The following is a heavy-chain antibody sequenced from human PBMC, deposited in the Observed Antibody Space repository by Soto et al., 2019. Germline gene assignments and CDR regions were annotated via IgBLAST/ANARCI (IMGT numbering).Heavy chain of an antibody. CDR2: IIPILGIA. Sequence: QVQLVQSGAEVKKPGSSVKVSCKASGGTFSSYTISWVRQAPGQGLEWMGRIIPILGIANYAQKFQGRVTITADESTSTAYMELSSLRSEDTAVYYCARVVGGRATRYFDLWGRGTLVTVSS. J-gene: IGHJ2*01. V-gene: IGHV1-69*02. D-gene: IGHD2-15*01. CDR3: ARVVGGRATRYFDL. CDR1: GGTFSSYT.